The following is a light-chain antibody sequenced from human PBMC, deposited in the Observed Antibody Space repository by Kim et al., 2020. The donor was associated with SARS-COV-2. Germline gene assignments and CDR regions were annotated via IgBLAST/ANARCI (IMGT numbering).Light chain of an antibody. CDR3: CSYAGSYTFYV. CDR1: SSDVGGYNY. CDR2: DVR. Sequence: QSVTSSCTETSSDVGGYNYGSWYQQHPGKAPKLMIYDVRKRPSGVPDRFSGSKSGNTASLTISGLQAEDEADYYCCSYAGSYTFYVFGTGTKVTVL. V-gene: IGLV2-11*01. J-gene: IGLJ1*01.